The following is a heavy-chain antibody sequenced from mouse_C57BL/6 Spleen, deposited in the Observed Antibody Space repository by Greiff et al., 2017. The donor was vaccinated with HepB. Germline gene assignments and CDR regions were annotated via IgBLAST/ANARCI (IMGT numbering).Heavy chain of an antibody. V-gene: IGHV1-69*01. CDR2: IDPSDSYT. J-gene: IGHJ4*01. CDR3: ARTPTVVATGAMDY. Sequence: QVQLQQPGAELVMPGASVKLSCKASGYTFTSYWMHWVKQRPGQGLEWIAEIDPSDSYTNYNQKFKGKSTLTVDKSSSTAYMQLSSLTSEDSAVYYCARTPTVVATGAMDYWGQGTSVTVSS. CDR1: GYTFTSYW. D-gene: IGHD1-1*01.